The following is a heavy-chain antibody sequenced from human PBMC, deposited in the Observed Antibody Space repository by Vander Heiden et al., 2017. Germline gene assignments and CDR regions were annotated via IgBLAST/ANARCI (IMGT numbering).Heavy chain of an antibody. J-gene: IGHJ4*02. Sequence: SGAEVKKPGASVKVSCKASGYNFTGYYIHWVRQAPGQGLEWMGWINPNSGGTNYAQKFQGRVTMTRDTSISTAYMEVTSLRSDDTAVYYCARDLWLEYANTKGYVYYWGQGTLVSVSS. V-gene: IGHV1-2*02. CDR1: GYNFTGYY. CDR2: INPNSGGT. D-gene: IGHD3-10*01. CDR3: ARDLWLEYANTKGYVYY.